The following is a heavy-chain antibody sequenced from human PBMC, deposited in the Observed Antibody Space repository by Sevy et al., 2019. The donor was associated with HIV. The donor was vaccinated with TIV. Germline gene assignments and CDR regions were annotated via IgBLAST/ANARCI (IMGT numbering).Heavy chain of an antibody. D-gene: IGHD1-26*01. CDR1: GGSITSLY. CDR2: IYYNGHI. V-gene: IGHV4-59*08. CDR3: AGENAWGRGYS. Sequence: SETLSLTCTVSGGSITSLYWNWIRQPPGKGLEWIANIYYNGHINYSPSLKSRVTLSLDTSKNQFSLRLSSVTAAFTAMYYCAGENAWGRGYSWGQGTLVTVSS. J-gene: IGHJ4*02.